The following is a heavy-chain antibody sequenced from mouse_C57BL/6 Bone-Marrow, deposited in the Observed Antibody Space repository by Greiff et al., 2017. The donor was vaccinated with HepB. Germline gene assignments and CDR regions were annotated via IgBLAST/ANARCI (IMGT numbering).Heavy chain of an antibody. CDR1: GFTFSDYY. V-gene: IGHV5-12*01. CDR2: ISNGGGST. Sequence: EVKLVESGGGLVQPGGSLKLSCAASGFTFSDYYMYWVRQTPEKRLEWVAYISNGGGSTYYPDTVKGRFTISRDNAKNTLYLQMSRLKSEDTAMYYCARRDDYDDAAWFAYWGQGTLVTVSA. J-gene: IGHJ3*01. CDR3: ARRDDYDDAAWFAY. D-gene: IGHD2-4*01.